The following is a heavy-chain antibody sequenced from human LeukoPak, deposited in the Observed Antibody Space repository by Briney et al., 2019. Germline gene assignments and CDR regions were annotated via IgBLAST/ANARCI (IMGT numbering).Heavy chain of an antibody. Sequence: SETLSLTCTVSGGSISSYYWSWIRQPPGKGLEWIGEINHSGSTNYNPSLKSRVTISVDTFKNQFSLKLSSVTAADTAVYYCARGEEGSGIVHWGQGTLVTVSS. CDR3: ARGEEGSGIVH. D-gene: IGHD3-10*01. CDR1: GGSISSYY. CDR2: INHSGST. V-gene: IGHV4-34*01. J-gene: IGHJ4*02.